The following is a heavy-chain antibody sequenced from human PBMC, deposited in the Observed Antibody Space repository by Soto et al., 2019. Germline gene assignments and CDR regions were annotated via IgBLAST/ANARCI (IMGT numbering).Heavy chain of an antibody. CDR2: ITYDGSKK. J-gene: IGHJ6*02. D-gene: IGHD2-15*01. CDR3: AKDLDVVVVVTATRGLDV. CDR1: GFTFDNYG. Sequence: QVQLVESGGGVVQPGRSLRLSCAASGFTFDNYGLHWVRQAPGKGLEWVAAITYDGSKKFYADSVTGRFTISRDNSTNTMYLQMNTLRVEDTAVYYCAKDLDVVVVVTATRGLDVWGQGTTVTVSS. V-gene: IGHV3-30*18.